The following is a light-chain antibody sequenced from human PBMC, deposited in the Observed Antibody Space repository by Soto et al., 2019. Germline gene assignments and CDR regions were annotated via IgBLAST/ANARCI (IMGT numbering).Light chain of an antibody. CDR1: SSDVGGYNY. Sequence: QSVLNRPPSASGSPGQSVAISCTGTSSDVGGYNYVSWYQQHPGKAPKLMIYEVNKRPSGVPDRFSGSKSGNTASLTVSGLQAEDEADYYCSSYAGSSNVFGTGTKVTV. V-gene: IGLV2-8*01. J-gene: IGLJ1*01. CDR3: SSYAGSSNV. CDR2: EVN.